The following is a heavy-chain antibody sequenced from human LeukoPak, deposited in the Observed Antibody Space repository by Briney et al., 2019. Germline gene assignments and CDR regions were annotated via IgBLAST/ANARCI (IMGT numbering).Heavy chain of an antibody. CDR3: AKGPNFGSRRAIEY. J-gene: IGHJ4*02. CDR1: GFTFNSYA. CDR2: ISGSGGST. V-gene: IGHV3-23*01. Sequence: GGSLRLSCAASGFTFNSYAMSWVRQAPGKGLEWVSAISGSGGSTYYADSVRGRFTISRDNSKNTLYLQMSGLRAEDSAIYYCAKGPNFGSRRAIEYWGQGSLVTVSS. D-gene: IGHD3-10*01.